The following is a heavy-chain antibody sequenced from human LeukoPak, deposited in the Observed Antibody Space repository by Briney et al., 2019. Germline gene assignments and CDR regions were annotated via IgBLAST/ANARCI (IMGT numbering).Heavy chain of an antibody. J-gene: IGHJ4*02. V-gene: IGHV1-69*06. D-gene: IGHD1-26*01. Sequence: SSVNVPCKASLCSFSKYAIIWVRQAPAQGGDWMEGIIPFYCTPNYAQKFKGRVTITADKSTSTAYMKLSCLRSEDTAVYYCARDGVGGASRGDYWGQGTLVTVSS. CDR1: LCSFSKYA. CDR2: IIPFYCTP. CDR3: ARDGVGGASRGDY.